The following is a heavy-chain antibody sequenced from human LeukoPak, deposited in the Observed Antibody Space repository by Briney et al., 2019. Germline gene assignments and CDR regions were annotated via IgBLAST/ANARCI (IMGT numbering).Heavy chain of an antibody. CDR1: GFTFSSYW. CDR3: ARVSSGYDPFFDY. Sequence: PGGSLRLSCAASGFTFSSYWMSWVRQAPGKGLEWVANIKQDGSEKYYVDPVKGRFTISRDNAKNSLYLQMNSLRAEDTAVYYCARVSSGYDPFFDYWGQGTLVTVSS. CDR2: IKQDGSEK. D-gene: IGHD5-12*01. J-gene: IGHJ4*02. V-gene: IGHV3-7*04.